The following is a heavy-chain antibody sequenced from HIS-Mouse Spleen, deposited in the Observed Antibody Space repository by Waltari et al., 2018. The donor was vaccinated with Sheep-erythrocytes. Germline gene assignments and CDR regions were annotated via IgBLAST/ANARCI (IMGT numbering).Heavy chain of an antibody. CDR3: AKQTLRRTYFDY. CDR1: GFTFSSYA. D-gene: IGHD4-17*01. J-gene: IGHJ4*02. V-gene: IGHV3-23*01. Sequence: EVQLLESGGGLVQPGGSLRLSCAASGFTFSSYAMSWVRQAPGRGMEWVSAISGSGGSTYYADSVKGRFTISRDKSKSTLYLQMNSLRAEDTAVYYCAKQTLRRTYFDYWGQGTLVTVSS. CDR2: ISGSGGST.